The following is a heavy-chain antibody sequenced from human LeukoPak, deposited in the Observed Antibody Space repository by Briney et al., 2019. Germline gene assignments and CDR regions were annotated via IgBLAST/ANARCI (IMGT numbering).Heavy chain of an antibody. CDR1: GYTFTSYY. Sequence: ASVKVSCKASGYTFTSYYMHWVRQAPGQGLEWMGIINPSGGSTSYAQKFQGRVTMTRDTSTSTVYMELSSLKSEDTPVYYCARDPYTGNYFDCWGQGTLVTVSS. CDR3: ARDPYTGNYFDC. D-gene: IGHD1-14*01. CDR2: INPSGGST. V-gene: IGHV1-46*01. J-gene: IGHJ4*02.